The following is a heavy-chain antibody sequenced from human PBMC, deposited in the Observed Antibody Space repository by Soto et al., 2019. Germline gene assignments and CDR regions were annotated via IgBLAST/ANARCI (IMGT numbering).Heavy chain of an antibody. CDR3: ARGGNTAMGYYYYGMDV. D-gene: IGHD5-18*01. CDR2: MNPNSGNT. J-gene: IGHJ6*02. CDR1: GYTFTSYD. Sequence: ASVKVSCKASGYTFTSYDINWVRQATGQGLEWMGWMNPNSGNTGYAQKFQGRVTMTRNTSISTAYMELSSLRSEDTAVYYCARGGNTAMGYYYYGMDVWGQGTTVTVSS. V-gene: IGHV1-8*01.